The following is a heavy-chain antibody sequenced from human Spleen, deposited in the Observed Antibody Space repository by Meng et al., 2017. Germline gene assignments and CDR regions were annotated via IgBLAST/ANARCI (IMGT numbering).Heavy chain of an antibody. CDR2: MNTKTGNP. CDR3: ARDDNGAPDY. V-gene: IGHV7-4-1*02. J-gene: IGHJ4*02. D-gene: IGHD1-14*01. Sequence: QVQLVQSGSELKKPGASPKVSCKASGYTFPRHAINWVRQAPGQGLGWMGWMNTKTGNPTYAQGFTGRFVFSLDTSVSTAYLQISSLKAEDTAMYYCARDDNGAPDYWGQGTLVTVSS. CDR1: GYTFPRHA.